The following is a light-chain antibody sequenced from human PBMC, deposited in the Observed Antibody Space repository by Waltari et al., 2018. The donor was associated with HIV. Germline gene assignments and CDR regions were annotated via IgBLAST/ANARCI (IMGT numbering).Light chain of an antibody. CDR1: SSNIGSKT. CDR3: AAWDRSLNGPV. CDR2: YNN. J-gene: IGLJ1*01. V-gene: IGLV1-44*01. Sequence: QSVLTQPPSASGTPRQRVNIPCSGSSSNIGSKTVNWYQKLPGTAPKLLIYYNNQRPSGVPDRFSGSKSGTSASLAISGLQSEDEADYYCAAWDRSLNGPVFGTGTKVTVL.